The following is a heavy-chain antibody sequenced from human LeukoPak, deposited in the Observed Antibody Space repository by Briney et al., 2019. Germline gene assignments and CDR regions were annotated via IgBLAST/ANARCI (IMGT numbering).Heavy chain of an antibody. CDR2: ISYEGSTS. V-gene: IGHV3-30*18. CDR3: AKEGFGNYHPAYFDY. Sequence: GGSLRLSCAASGFTFDDYAMHWVRQAPGKGLEWVAVISYEGSTSYYADSVKGRFTISRDNSKNTLYLQMNGLRAEDTAVYYCAKEGFGNYHPAYFDYWGQGTLVTVSS. CDR1: GFTFDDYA. J-gene: IGHJ4*02. D-gene: IGHD1-7*01.